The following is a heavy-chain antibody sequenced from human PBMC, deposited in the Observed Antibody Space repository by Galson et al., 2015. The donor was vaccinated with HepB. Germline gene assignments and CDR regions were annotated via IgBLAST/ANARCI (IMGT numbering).Heavy chain of an antibody. CDR3: AKFETYSSGWWVGGGFDY. CDR2: ISGSGGGT. V-gene: IGHV3-23*01. J-gene: IGHJ4*02. CDR1: GFTFSSYD. Sequence: SLRLSCAASGFTFSSYDMSWVRQAPGKGLEWVSGISGSGGGTNYADSLKGRFTISRDNSKNTLYLQMSSLRAEDTAVYYCAKFETYSSGWWVGGGFDYWGQGTLVTVSS. D-gene: IGHD6-19*01.